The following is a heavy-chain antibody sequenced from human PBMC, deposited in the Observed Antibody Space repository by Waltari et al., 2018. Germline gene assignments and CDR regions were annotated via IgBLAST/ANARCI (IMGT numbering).Heavy chain of an antibody. V-gene: IGHV4-34*01. CDR3: ARGRPFRYCSSTSCYTFDY. D-gene: IGHD2-2*02. Sequence: QVQLQQWGAGLLKPSETLSLTCAVYGGSFSGYYWSWLRQPPGKGLEWIGEINHSGSTNYNPSLKSRVTISVDTSKNQFSLKLSSVTAADTAVYYCARGRPFRYCSSTSCYTFDYWGQGTLVTVSS. CDR1: GGSFSGYY. CDR2: INHSGST. J-gene: IGHJ4*02.